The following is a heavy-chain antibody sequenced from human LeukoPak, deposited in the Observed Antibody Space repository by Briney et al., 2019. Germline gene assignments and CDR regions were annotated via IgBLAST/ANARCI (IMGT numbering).Heavy chain of an antibody. CDR2: IYYSGST. Sequence: PSETLSLTCTVSGGSISSGGYYWSWIRQHPGKGLEWIGYIYYSGSTYYNPSLKSRVTISVDTSKNQFSLKLSSVTAADTAVYYCARGRSVVITTSWYFDLWGRGTLVTVSS. D-gene: IGHD3-22*01. V-gene: IGHV4-31*03. CDR1: GGSISSGGYY. CDR3: ARGRSVVITTSWYFDL. J-gene: IGHJ2*01.